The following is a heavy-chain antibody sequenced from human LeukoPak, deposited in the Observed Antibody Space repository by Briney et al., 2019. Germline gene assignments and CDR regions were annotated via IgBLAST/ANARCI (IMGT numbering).Heavy chain of an antibody. D-gene: IGHD3-10*01. V-gene: IGHV4-39*01. Sequence: PSETLSLTCAVSGGSISSSSYYWGWIRQPPGKGLEWIGSIYYSGSTYYNPSLKSRVTISVDTSKNQFSLKLSSVTAADTAVYYCARHFGEMTSDWFDPWGQGTLVTVSS. CDR2: IYYSGST. CDR3: ARHFGEMTSDWFDP. J-gene: IGHJ5*02. CDR1: GGSISSSSYY.